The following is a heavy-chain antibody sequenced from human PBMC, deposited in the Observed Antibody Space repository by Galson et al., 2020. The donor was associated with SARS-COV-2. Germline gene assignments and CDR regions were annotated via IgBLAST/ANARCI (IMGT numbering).Heavy chain of an antibody. D-gene: IGHD3-3*01. CDR2: SDPEDGET. Sequence: ASVKVSCKVSGYTLTELSMHWVCQAPGKGLEWMGGSDPEDGETTYAQKFQGRVTMTEDTSTDTAYMELSSLRSEDTTVYYCATASVLRFLEWSYYYYYGMDVWGQGTTVTVSS. V-gene: IGHV1-24*01. CDR3: ATASVLRFLEWSYYYYYGMDV. CDR1: GYTLTELS. J-gene: IGHJ6*02.